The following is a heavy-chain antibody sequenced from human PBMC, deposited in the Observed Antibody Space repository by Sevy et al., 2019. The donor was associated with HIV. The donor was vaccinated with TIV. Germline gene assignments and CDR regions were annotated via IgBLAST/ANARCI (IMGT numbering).Heavy chain of an antibody. J-gene: IGHJ4*02. V-gene: IGHV3-11*04. Sequence: GGSLRLSCAASGFTFSDYYMSWIRQAPGKGLEWFSSISSSHHAIKYADSVKGRFAISRDNAKKSLYLQMNSLRAEDTAVYYCARETPISAYNDFWGQGTLVTVSS. CDR2: ISSSHHAI. D-gene: IGHD3-16*01. CDR3: ARETPISAYNDF. CDR1: GFTFSDYY.